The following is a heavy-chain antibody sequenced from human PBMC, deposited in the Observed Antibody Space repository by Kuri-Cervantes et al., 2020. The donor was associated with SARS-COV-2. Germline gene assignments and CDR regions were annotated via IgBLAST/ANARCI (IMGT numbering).Heavy chain of an antibody. CDR3: AKDRSGSYCFFDAFDI. CDR1: GFIFSDYY. CDR2: IGPSGTTK. D-gene: IGHD1-26*01. V-gene: IGHV3-11*04. J-gene: IGHJ3*02. Sequence: SLKISCTASGFIFSDYYMTWIRQAPGKGLEWVSNIGPSGTTKYYADSVKGRFTISRDNAKNSLYPQMSSLRAEDTAVYYCAKDRSGSYCFFDAFDIWGQGTMVTVSS.